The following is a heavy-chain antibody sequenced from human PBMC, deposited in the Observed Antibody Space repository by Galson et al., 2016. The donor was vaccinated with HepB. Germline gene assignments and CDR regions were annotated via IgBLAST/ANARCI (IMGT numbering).Heavy chain of an antibody. V-gene: IGHV1-46*01. CDR2: VNPRGGST. J-gene: IGHJ6*02. CDR3: ARDPSVMGYHYAMGV. D-gene: IGHD3-16*01. Sequence: SVKVSCKASGGTFSRYAISWVRQAPGQGLEWMGIVNPRGGSTTYAQKFQGRVTMTRDTSTTTVYLDLSSLRSDDTAVYYCARDPSVMGYHYAMGVWGQGTTVAISS. CDR1: GGTFSRYA.